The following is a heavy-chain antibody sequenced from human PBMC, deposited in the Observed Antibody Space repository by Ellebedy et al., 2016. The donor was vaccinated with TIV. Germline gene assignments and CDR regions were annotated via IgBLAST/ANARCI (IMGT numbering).Heavy chain of an antibody. V-gene: IGHV3-48*04. CDR3: AAGGDEGTATHWYFDL. D-gene: IGHD2-21*02. CDR2: ISSISDSI. CDR1: GFTFSSCR. Sequence: PGGSLRLSCAASGFTFSSCRMNWVRQTPGKGLEWVSYISSISDSIYYADSVKGRFTISRDNADNSLYLQLNSLRAEDTAVYYCAAGGDEGTATHWYFDLWGRGTLVTVSS. J-gene: IGHJ2*01.